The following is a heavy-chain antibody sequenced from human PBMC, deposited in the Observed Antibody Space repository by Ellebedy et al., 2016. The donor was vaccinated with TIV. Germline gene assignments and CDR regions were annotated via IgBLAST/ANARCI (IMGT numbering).Heavy chain of an antibody. Sequence: GESLKISCAASGFIFSSNGMHWVRQAPDKGLEWVAVISFDGTTKHYVNSVKGRFTSARDTSKNTLFLQMTSLTADDTAIYYCAKGCRTGGKCFLIDYWGLGTLVTVSS. D-gene: IGHD2-8*02. CDR2: ISFDGTTK. CDR3: AKGCRTGGKCFLIDY. CDR1: GFIFSSNG. J-gene: IGHJ4*02. V-gene: IGHV3-30*18.